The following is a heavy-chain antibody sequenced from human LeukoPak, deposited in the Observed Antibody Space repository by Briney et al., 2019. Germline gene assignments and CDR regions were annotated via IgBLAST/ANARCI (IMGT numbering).Heavy chain of an antibody. CDR3: AREVSSSAGNWFDP. V-gene: IGHV4-38-2*02. Sequence: SETLSLTCTVSGYSISTGYYWDWIRQPPGKGLEWIGTFYHGGSTYYNPSLKSRVTISVDTSKNQFPLNLTSVTAADTAVYYCAREVSSSAGNWFDPWGQGTLVTVSS. J-gene: IGHJ5*02. CDR2: FYHGGST. CDR1: GYSISTGYY. D-gene: IGHD6-13*01.